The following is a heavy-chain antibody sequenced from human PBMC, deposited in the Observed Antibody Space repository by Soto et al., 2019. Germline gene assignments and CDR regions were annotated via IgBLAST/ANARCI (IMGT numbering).Heavy chain of an antibody. Sequence: SETLSLTCAVYGGSLSGYYWNWLRQPPGKGLEWIGEINHSGSPNYNPSLKSRVTISVDTSKKQFSLKMTAVTAADTAVYYCAKANSGHHYFDPWGQGTLVTGSS. D-gene: IGHD1-1*01. CDR2: INHSGSP. CDR1: GGSLSGYY. J-gene: IGHJ5*02. CDR3: AKANSGHHYFDP. V-gene: IGHV4-34*01.